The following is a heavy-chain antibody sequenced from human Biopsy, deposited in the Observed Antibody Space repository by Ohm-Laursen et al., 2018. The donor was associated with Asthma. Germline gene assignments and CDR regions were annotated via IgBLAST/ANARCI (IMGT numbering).Heavy chain of an antibody. CDR3: AREGVAGTHIED. V-gene: IGHV3-30-3*01. CDR1: RFTYE. Sequence: SLRLSCAATRFTYEMHWVRQAPGEGLEWVAVISYDGSSIYYADSVKGRFTISRDSSKNTLSLQMNSLTAEDTAVYYCAREGVAGTHIEDWGQGTLVTVSS. D-gene: IGHD6-19*01. J-gene: IGHJ4*02. CDR2: ISYDGSSI.